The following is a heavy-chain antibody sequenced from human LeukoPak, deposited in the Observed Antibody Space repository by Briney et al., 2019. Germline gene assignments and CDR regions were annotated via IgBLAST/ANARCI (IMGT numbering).Heavy chain of an antibody. CDR1: GFTFSDYY. J-gene: IGHJ4*02. V-gene: IGHV3-11*01. D-gene: IGHD3-22*01. CDR2: IGGSGSSI. CDR3: VRAYSRGYSDDFDY. Sequence: GGSLRLSCAASGFTFSDYYMSWMRQAPGKGLEWVSYIGGSGSSIYYADSVKGRFTVSRDNAENSLYLQMNSLRGEDTAVYYCVRAYSRGYSDDFDYWGQGTLVTVSS.